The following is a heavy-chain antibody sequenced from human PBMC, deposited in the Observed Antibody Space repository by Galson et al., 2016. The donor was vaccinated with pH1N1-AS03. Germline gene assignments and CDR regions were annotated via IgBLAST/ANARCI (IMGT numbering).Heavy chain of an antibody. CDR3: VKEGLAAATFDD. J-gene: IGHJ4*02. V-gene: IGHV3-23*01. CDR1: GFSFSSYT. Sequence: SLRLSCAASGFSFSSYTMSWVRQAPGKGLEWVSGISASGGTTYYAGSVKGRFTISRDNSMDTLDLQMSSLRDEDTAVYYCVKEGLAAATFDDWGQGTLVIVSS. D-gene: IGHD6-13*01. CDR2: ISASGGTT.